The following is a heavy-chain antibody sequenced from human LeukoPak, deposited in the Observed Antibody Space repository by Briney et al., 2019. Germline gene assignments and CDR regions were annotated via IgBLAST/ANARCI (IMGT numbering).Heavy chain of an antibody. J-gene: IGHJ4*02. CDR3: ARGSGTTRTTGYFDY. V-gene: IGHV4-31*03. CDR2: IYWTGST. Sequence: SQTLSLTCTVSGGSISSGDYYWNWIRQHPGEGLEWLGYIYWTGSTNYNPSLKSRVTMLVDTSKIQFSLRLNSVTAADTAVYYCARGSGTTRTTGYFDYWGQGTLVTVSS. D-gene: IGHD1-1*01. CDR1: GGSISSGDYY.